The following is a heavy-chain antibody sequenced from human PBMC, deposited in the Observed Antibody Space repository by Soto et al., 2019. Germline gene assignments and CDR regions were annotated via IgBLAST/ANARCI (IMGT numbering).Heavy chain of an antibody. CDR1: EFTFNNFW. D-gene: IGHD2-15*01. Sequence: PGGSLRLSCAASEFTFNNFWMTWVRQAPGKGLECVANINQDGSEKYYVNSVKGRFTISRDNAKNSLYLQMNSLRAEDTAIYYCAKGGPYYYYGMDVWG. V-gene: IGHV3-7*03. CDR2: INQDGSEK. CDR3: AKGGPYYYYGMDV. J-gene: IGHJ6*02.